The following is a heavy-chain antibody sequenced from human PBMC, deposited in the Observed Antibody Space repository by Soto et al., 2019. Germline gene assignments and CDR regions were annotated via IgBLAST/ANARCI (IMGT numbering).Heavy chain of an antibody. Sequence: QVQLLQSGAEVKKPGASVKVSCKASGYTFTNYGITWVRQAPGQGLEWMGWISAYNGDTHYTQRLQGRVTRTTDTSTSTAYVELRGLRSDDTAVHYCARVPQLVGYIYYYMDVWSKGNTVTVSS. CDR3: ARVPQLVGYIYYYMDV. D-gene: IGHD6-6*01. CDR2: ISAYNGDT. CDR1: GYTFTNYG. J-gene: IGHJ6*03. V-gene: IGHV1-18*01.